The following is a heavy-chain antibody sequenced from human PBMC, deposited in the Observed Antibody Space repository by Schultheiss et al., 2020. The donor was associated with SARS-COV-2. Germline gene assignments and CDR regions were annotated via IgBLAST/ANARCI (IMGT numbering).Heavy chain of an antibody. V-gene: IGHV3-23*01. J-gene: IGHJ6*04. Sequence: GGSLRLSCAASGFTFSSYWMSWVRQAPGKGLEWVSVISGSAGSTYYADSVKGRFTISRDNSKNTLSLQMNSLRAEDTAVYYCAKDLRVGYGSSGVWGKGTTVTVSS. D-gene: IGHD1-1*01. CDR3: AKDLRVGYGSSGV. CDR1: GFTFSSYW. CDR2: ISGSAGST.